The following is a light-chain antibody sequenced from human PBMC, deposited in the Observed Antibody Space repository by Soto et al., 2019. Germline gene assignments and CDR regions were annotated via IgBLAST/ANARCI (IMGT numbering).Light chain of an antibody. Sequence: EIELTQSPAILSMSAGERATISCRASQSVSTCFAWYQQKPGQAPSLLIYDASNRVNGVPSRFSGSGAGTDFTLTISSREPEDFSVSYCQQRRNRPVTFGQGTKVEIK. CDR1: QSVSTC. CDR2: DAS. V-gene: IGKV3-11*01. CDR3: QQRRNRPVT. J-gene: IGKJ1*01.